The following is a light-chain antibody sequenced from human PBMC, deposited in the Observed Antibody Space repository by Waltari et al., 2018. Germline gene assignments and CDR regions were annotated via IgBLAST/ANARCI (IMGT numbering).Light chain of an antibody. Sequence: QAVLTQPSSLAASPGASASLTCTLRSGINVGTSRIYWYQQKPGSPPQYLLWYKSDSDKQPGSGPTSRFSGSKDASANAGILLISGLQSEDEADYYCMIWHSSAAVFGGGTKLTVL. CDR3: MIWHSSAAV. J-gene: IGLJ2*01. CDR1: SGINVGTSR. V-gene: IGLV5-45*03. CDR2: YKSDSDK.